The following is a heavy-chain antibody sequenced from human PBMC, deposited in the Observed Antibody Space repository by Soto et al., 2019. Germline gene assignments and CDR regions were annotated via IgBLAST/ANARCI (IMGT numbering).Heavy chain of an antibody. D-gene: IGHD2-15*01. CDR3: ATGATPIDY. J-gene: IGHJ4*02. Sequence: QVQLVQSGAEVKKPGASVKVSCKASGYTFTNFGISWVRQAPGQGLEWMGWISAYNGNTNYAQNFQGRDTMTTDTATSTAYMELRTLRSDDTAVYYWATGATPIDYWGQGTLVTVSS. CDR2: ISAYNGNT. CDR1: GYTFTNFG. V-gene: IGHV1-18*01.